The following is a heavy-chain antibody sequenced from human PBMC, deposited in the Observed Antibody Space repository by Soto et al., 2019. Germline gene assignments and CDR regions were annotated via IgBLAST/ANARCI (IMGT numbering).Heavy chain of an antibody. D-gene: IGHD3-22*01. J-gene: IGHJ4*02. CDR3: ASAYASAGYWFRTSDY. CDR2: IYYSGTT. CDR1: GGSISSGDYH. Sequence: SSETLSLTCTVSGGSISSGDYHWSWIRHHSGKGLEWIGYIYYSGTTYYNPSLKSRVTMSLDTSKNQFSLNLSSVTAADTAVYYCASAYASAGYWFRTSDYWGQGTLVTVSS. V-gene: IGHV4-31*03.